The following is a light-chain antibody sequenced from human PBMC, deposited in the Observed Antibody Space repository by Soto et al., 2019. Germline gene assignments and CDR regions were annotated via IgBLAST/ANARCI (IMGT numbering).Light chain of an antibody. J-gene: IGKJ1*01. CDR3: QQYGSSPRT. CDR2: GAS. CDR1: QTVTSRN. V-gene: IGKV3-20*01. Sequence: ELVLTQSPGTLSLSPGERATLSCRAIQTVTSRNLAWYQQKPGQAPRLLIYGASRRATGIPDRFSGSGSGTDFTLTISRLEPEDCAVFYCQQYGSSPRTFGQGTKVDIK.